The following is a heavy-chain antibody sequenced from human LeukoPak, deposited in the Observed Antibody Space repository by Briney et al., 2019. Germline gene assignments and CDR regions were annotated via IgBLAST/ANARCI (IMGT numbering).Heavy chain of an antibody. CDR1: GYTFISYG. J-gene: IGHJ2*01. D-gene: IGHD3-22*01. CDR3: ARDPYYYDSSGYYHYWYFDL. V-gene: IGHV1-18*01. CDR2: ISAYNGNT. Sequence: ASVKVSCKASGYTFISYGISWVRQAPGQGLEWMGWISAYNGNTNYAQKLQGRVTMTTDTSTSTAYMELRSLRSDDTAVYYCARDPYYYDSSGYYHYWYFDLWGRGTLVTVSS.